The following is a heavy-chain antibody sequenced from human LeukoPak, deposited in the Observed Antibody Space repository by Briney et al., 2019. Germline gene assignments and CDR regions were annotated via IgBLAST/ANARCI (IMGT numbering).Heavy chain of an antibody. D-gene: IGHD1-14*01. CDR3: AKHLSGSRAFDY. CDR2: ISSSGSTI. V-gene: IGHV3-11*01. Sequence: GGSLRLSCAASGFTFSDYYMSWIRQAPGKGLEWVSYISSSGSTIYYADSVKGRFTISRDNSKNTVYLQMNSLRAEDTALYYCAKHLSGSRAFDYWGQGALVTVSS. CDR1: GFTFSDYY. J-gene: IGHJ4*02.